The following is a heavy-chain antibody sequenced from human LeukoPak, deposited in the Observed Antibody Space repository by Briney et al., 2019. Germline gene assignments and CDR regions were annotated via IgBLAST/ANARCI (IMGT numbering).Heavy chain of an antibody. J-gene: IGHJ4*02. D-gene: IGHD2-2*02. CDR3: ARGDYCSSTSCYSMGY. Sequence: ASVKVSCKASGYTFTGYYMRWVRQAPGQGLEWMGWINPNSGGTNYAQKFQGRVTMTRDTSISTAYMELSRLRSDDTAVYYCARGDYCSSTSCYSMGYWGQGTLVTVSS. CDR2: INPNSGGT. V-gene: IGHV1-2*02. CDR1: GYTFTGYY.